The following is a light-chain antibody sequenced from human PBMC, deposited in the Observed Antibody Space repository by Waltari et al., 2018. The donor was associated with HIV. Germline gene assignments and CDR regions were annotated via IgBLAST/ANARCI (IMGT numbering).Light chain of an antibody. V-gene: IGLV3-21*04. CDR1: NIGSKR. CDR2: YDT. Sequence: SYVLTQPPSVSVAPGQTARITCGGNNIGSKRGHWYQQKPGQAPVLVIFYDTDRPSGIPERFSGSNSGNTATLTISRVEAGDEADYYCQVWDSSSDHVVFGGGTKLTVL. J-gene: IGLJ2*01. CDR3: QVWDSSSDHVV.